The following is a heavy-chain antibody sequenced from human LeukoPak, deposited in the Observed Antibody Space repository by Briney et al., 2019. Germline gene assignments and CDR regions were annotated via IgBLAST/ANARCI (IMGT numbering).Heavy chain of an antibody. CDR1: GYTFTSYG. CDR3: AREQYYYDSSGYYYAFDI. CDR2: ISAYNGNT. Sequence: GASVKVSCKASGYTFTSYGISWVRQAPGQGLEWMGWISAYNGNTNYAQKLQGRVTMTTDTSTSTAYMELRSLRSDDTAVYYCAREQYYYDSSGYYYAFDIWGQGTMATVSS. J-gene: IGHJ3*02. D-gene: IGHD3-22*01. V-gene: IGHV1-18*01.